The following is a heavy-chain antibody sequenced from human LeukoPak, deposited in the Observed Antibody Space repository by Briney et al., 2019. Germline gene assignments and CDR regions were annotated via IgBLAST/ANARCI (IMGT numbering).Heavy chain of an antibody. Sequence: GGSLRLSCAASGFTFSSYGMHWVRQAPGKGLEWVAFIRYDGSNKYYADSVKGRFTISRDNSKNTLYLQMNSLRAEDTAVYYCARGVDYVWGSYRYTPPDYWGQGTLVTVSS. D-gene: IGHD3-16*02. CDR1: GFTFSSYG. J-gene: IGHJ4*02. V-gene: IGHV3-30*02. CDR2: IRYDGSNK. CDR3: ARGVDYVWGSYRYTPPDY.